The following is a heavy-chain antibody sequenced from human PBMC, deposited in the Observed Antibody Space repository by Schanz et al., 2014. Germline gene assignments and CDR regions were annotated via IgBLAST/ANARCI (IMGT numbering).Heavy chain of an antibody. CDR1: GFSFTTYA. CDR2: ISTSGTYM. V-gene: IGHV3-21*01. D-gene: IGHD3-10*01. Sequence: EVQLVESGGTLVRPGGSLRLSCAASGFSFTTYAMSWVRQAPGRGLEWVSSISTSGTYMYIADSLKGRLTISRDDAKKSMYLQMNSLRAEDTAVYYCARPALWFGDNCFDPWGEGTLVTVSS. J-gene: IGHJ5*02. CDR3: ARPALWFGDNCFDP.